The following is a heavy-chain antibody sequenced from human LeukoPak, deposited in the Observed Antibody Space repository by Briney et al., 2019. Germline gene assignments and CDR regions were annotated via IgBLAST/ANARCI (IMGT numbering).Heavy chain of an antibody. J-gene: IGHJ4*02. CDR3: ARDISQLWYFDY. V-gene: IGHV1-69*04. Sequence: SVKVSCKASGGTFSSYTISWVRQAPGQGLEWMGRIIPFLGIANYAQKFQGRVTITADKSTSTAYMELSSLRSEDTAVYYCARDISQLWYFDYWGQGTLVTVSS. D-gene: IGHD5-18*01. CDR1: GGTFSSYT. CDR2: IIPFLGIA.